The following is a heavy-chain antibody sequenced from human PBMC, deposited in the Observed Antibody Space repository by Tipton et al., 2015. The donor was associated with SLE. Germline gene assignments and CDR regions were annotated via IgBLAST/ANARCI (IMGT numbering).Heavy chain of an antibody. J-gene: IGHJ2*01. D-gene: IGHD3-3*01. Sequence: TLSLTCAVSGGSIRSYYWSWIRQPPGKGPEWIGYIYNSANTKYNPSLKSRVSISVDTSKNQFSLTLTSVTAADSAIYYCAKADGVAGAQVPYWYFDIWGRGTLVTVSS. CDR2: IYNSANT. CDR3: AKADGVAGAQVPYWYFDI. CDR1: GGSIRSYY. V-gene: IGHV4-4*09.